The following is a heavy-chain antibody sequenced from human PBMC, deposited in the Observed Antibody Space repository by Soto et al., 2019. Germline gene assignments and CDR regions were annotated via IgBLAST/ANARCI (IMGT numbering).Heavy chain of an antibody. Sequence: ASVKVSCNASGYTFTVHYIHWVRQSPEQGPEWMGEIGPESGATRYAQKFQGRVTMTRDMSITTLYMEVNNMSPDDTAVYYCGRGRSGQIVVFYWGQGTPVTVSS. CDR1: GYTFTVHY. CDR3: GRGRSGQIVVFY. V-gene: IGHV1-2*02. CDR2: IGPESGAT. J-gene: IGHJ4*02. D-gene: IGHD1-26*01.